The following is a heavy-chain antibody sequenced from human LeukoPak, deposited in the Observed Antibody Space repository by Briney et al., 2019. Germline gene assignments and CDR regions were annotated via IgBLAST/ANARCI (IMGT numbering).Heavy chain of an antibody. Sequence: GGSLRLSCAVSGFTLSSFYIHWVRQAPGKGLEDVSAISPSGDSTFYTNSVKGRFTISRDNSKNTLFLQMGSLTAEDMAVYYCARGLYYGSGQYYFDYWGQGTLVTVSS. J-gene: IGHJ4*02. CDR1: GFTLSSFY. CDR3: ARGLYYGSGQYYFDY. CDR2: ISPSGDST. D-gene: IGHD3-10*01. V-gene: IGHV3-64*01.